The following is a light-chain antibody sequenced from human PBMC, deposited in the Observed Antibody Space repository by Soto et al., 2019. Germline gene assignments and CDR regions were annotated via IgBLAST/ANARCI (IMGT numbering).Light chain of an antibody. J-gene: IGLJ2*01. CDR2: DVS. V-gene: IGLV2-11*01. CDR1: SSDVGGYNY. Sequence: QSALTQPRSVSGSPGQSVTISCTGTSSDVGGYNYVSWYQQHPGKAPKLMIYDVSKRPSGVPDRFSGSKSGNTASLTISGLQAEDVADYYCCSYAGSYTLFGGGTKVTVL. CDR3: CSYAGSYTL.